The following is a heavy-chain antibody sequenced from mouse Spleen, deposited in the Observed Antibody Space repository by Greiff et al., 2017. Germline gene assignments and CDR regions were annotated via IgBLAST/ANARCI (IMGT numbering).Heavy chain of an antibody. CDR1: GYTFTDYY. Sequence: VQLQQSGPELVKPGASVKISCKASGYTFTDYYMNWVKQSHGKSLEWIGDINPNNGGTSYNQKFKGKATLTVDKSSSTAYMELRSLTSEDSAVYYCARGTTVGVWGAGTTVTVSS. CDR2: INPNNGGT. D-gene: IGHD1-1*01. V-gene: IGHV1-26*01. J-gene: IGHJ1*01. CDR3: ARGTTVGV.